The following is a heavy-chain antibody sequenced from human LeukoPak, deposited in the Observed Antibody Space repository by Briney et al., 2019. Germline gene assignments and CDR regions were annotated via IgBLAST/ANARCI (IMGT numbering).Heavy chain of an antibody. CDR1: GYTFTSYG. CDR3: ARVPGAYNWNYQGLDY. Sequence: ASVKVSCKASGYTFTSYGISWVRQAPGQGLEWMGWISAYNGNTNYAQKLQGRVTMTTDTSTSTAYMELRSLRSDDTAVYYCARVPGAYNWNYQGLDYWGQGTLVTVSS. CDR2: ISAYNGNT. J-gene: IGHJ4*02. D-gene: IGHD1-7*01. V-gene: IGHV1-18*01.